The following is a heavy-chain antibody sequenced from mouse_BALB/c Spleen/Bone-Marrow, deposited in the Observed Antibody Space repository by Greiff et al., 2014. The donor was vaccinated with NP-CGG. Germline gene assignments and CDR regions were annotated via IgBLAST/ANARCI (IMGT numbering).Heavy chain of an antibody. V-gene: IGHV1-14*01. CDR1: GYTFTSYV. Sequence: EVQLEQSGPELVKPGASLKISCKASGYTFTSYVMPWMQQTPGKGLEWIGYINPYNDGTKYPETFKGKSTVTADKSSSTVYMDLRSLSSEDSAVYYCERSEYFDNSYDYWGQGTTLTVSS. D-gene: IGHD1-1*01. CDR2: INPYNDGT. J-gene: IGHJ2*01. CDR3: ERSEYFDNSYDY.